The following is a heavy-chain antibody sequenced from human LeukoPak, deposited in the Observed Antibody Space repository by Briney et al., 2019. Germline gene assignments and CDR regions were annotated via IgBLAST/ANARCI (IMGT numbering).Heavy chain of an antibody. D-gene: IGHD5-18*01. V-gene: IGHV5-10-1*01. CDR3: ARGAMASYFDY. CDR1: GYSFTSYW. CDR2: IDPSDSYT. Sequence: GESLKISCKGSGYSFTSYWISWVRQMPGKGLEWMGTIDPSDSYTNYSPSSQGHVTISADKSISTAYLQWSSLKASDTAMYYCARGAMASYFDYWGQGALVTVSS. J-gene: IGHJ4*02.